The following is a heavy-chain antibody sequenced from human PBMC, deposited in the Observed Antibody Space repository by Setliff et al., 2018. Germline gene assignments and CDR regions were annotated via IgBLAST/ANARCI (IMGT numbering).Heavy chain of an antibody. V-gene: IGHV4-59*08. J-gene: IGHJ4*02. Sequence: NPSETLSLTCTVSGGSISSYYWSWIRQPPGKGLEWIGYIYYSGSTNYNPSLKSRVTISVDTSKNQFSLKLSSVTAADTAVYYCARHAPHIVILDYWGQGTLVTVS. D-gene: IGHD2-21*01. CDR3: ARHAPHIVILDY. CDR2: IYYSGST. CDR1: GGSISSYY.